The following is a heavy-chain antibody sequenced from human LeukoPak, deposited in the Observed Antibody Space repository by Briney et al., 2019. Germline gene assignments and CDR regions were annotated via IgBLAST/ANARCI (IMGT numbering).Heavy chain of an antibody. V-gene: IGHV3-53*05. D-gene: IGHD6-6*01. CDR2: IYSDGNT. J-gene: IGHJ5*02. CDR1: GFTVSNNY. Sequence: GGSLRLSCAASGFTVSNNYMSWVRQAPGEGLEWVSVIYSDGNTYYANSVKGRFTISRDNFKNTLYLQMNSLRAEDTAVYYCARDGGKQLVRRWFDPWGQGTLVTVSS. CDR3: ARDGGKQLVRRWFDP.